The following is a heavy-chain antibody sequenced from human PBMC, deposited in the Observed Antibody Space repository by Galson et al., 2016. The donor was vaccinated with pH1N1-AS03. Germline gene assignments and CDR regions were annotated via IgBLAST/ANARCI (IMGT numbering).Heavy chain of an antibody. CDR3: TTVAGTYYNGAY. V-gene: IGHV3-23*01. D-gene: IGHD3-10*01. CDR2: FAGSAEKT. Sequence: SLRLSCAVSQSIFSKYQMSWVRQAPGKGLEWVSTFAGSAEKTYYADSVKGRFTISKDNSKNTLYLQMNTLRAEDTALYYCTTVAGTYYNGAYWGQGTLVTVSS. CDR1: QSIFSKYQ. J-gene: IGHJ4*02.